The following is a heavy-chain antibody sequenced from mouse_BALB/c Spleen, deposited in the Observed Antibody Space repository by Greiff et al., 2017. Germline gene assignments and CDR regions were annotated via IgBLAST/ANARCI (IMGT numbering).Heavy chain of an antibody. V-gene: IGHV5-4*02. CDR1: GFTFSDYY. J-gene: IGHJ4*01. CDR3: ARAYYAMDY. Sequence: EVKLVESGGGLVKPGGSLKLSCAASGFTFSDYYMYWVRQTPEKRLEWVATISDGGSYTYYPDSVKGRFTISRDNAKNNLYLQMSSLKSEDTAMYYCARAYYAMDYWGQGTSVTVSS. CDR2: ISDGGSYT.